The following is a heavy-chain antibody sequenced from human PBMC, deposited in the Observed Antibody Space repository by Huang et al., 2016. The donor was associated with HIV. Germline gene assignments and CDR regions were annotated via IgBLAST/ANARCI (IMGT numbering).Heavy chain of an antibody. CDR3: ARDLWLRDLYYYYYMDV. CDR2: ISYDGSNK. Sequence: QVQLVESGGGVVQPGRSLRLSCAASRFTFSKYAMHWVRQAPVEGLEWVAVISYDGSNKSYADSVKGRFTISRDNSKNTLYLQMNSLRAEDTAVYYCARDLWLRDLYYYYYMDVWGKGTTVTVSS. V-gene: IGHV3-30-3*01. CDR1: RFTFSKYA. D-gene: IGHD5-12*01. J-gene: IGHJ6*03.